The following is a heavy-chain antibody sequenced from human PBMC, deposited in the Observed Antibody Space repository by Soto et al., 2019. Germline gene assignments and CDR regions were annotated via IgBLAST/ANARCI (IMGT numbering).Heavy chain of an antibody. CDR3: ARYLTIKVTTWVYYYYGMDV. CDR1: GYSFTSYA. J-gene: IGHJ6*02. CDR2: INAGNGNT. V-gene: IGHV1-3*01. D-gene: IGHD4-17*01. Sequence: ASVKVSCKASGYSFTSYAMHWVRQAPGQRLEWMGWINAGNGNTKYSQKFQGRVTITRDTSASTAYMELSSLRSEDTAVYYCARYLTIKVTTWVYYYYGMDVWGQGNTVTVS.